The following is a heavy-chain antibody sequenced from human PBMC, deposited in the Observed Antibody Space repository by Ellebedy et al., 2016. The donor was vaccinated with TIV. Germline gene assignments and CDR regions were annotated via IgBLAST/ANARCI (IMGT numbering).Heavy chain of an antibody. D-gene: IGHD2-15*01. V-gene: IGHV1-2*02. J-gene: IGHJ4*02. CDR1: GYTFTGYY. CDR2: INPNRGGT. CDR3: ARHPDSLLDY. Sequence: ASVKVSCKASGYTFTGYYMHWVRQVPGQGLEWMGWINPNRGGTNYAQKFQGRVTMTRDTSISTAYMELSRLRSDDTAMYYCARHPDSLLDYWGQGTLVTVSS.